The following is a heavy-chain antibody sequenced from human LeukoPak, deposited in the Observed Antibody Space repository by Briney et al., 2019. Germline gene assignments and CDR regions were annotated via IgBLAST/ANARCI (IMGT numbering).Heavy chain of an antibody. CDR1: GFTFSSYG. Sequence: GGSLRLSCAASGFTFSSYGMHWVRQAPGKGLEWVAFIRYDGSNKYYADSVKGRFTTSRDNSKNTLYLQMNSLRAEDTAVYYCAKTFDYYGSAETDYWGQGTLVTVSS. J-gene: IGHJ4*02. CDR3: AKTFDYYGSAETDY. CDR2: IRYDGSNK. D-gene: IGHD3-10*01. V-gene: IGHV3-30*02.